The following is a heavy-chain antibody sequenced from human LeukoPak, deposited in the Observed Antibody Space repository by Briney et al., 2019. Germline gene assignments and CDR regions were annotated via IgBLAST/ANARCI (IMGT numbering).Heavy chain of an antibody. J-gene: IGHJ4*02. Sequence: GGSLRLSCAASGFTFDDYAMHWVRQAPGKGLEWVSGISWNSGSIGYADSVKGRFTISRDNAKNSLYLQMNSLRAEDTALYYCAKDIRSSVVPAAHFDYWGQGTLVTVSS. D-gene: IGHD2-2*01. CDR2: ISWNSGSI. CDR1: GFTFDDYA. CDR3: AKDIRSSVVPAAHFDY. V-gene: IGHV3-9*01.